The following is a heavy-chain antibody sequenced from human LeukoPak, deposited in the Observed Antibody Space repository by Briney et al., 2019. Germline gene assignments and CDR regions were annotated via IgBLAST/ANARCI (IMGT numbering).Heavy chain of an antibody. V-gene: IGHV1-2*06. CDR2: INPNSGGT. J-gene: IGHJ5*02. CDR3: ARSLYCSSTSCNWFDP. D-gene: IGHD2-2*01. CDR1: GYTLTGYY. Sequence: ASVKVSCKASGYTLTGYYMHWVRQAPGQGLEWMGRINPNSGGTNYAQKFQGRVTMTRDTSISTAYMELSGLRSDDTAVYYCARSLYCSSTSCNWFDPWGQGTLVTVSS.